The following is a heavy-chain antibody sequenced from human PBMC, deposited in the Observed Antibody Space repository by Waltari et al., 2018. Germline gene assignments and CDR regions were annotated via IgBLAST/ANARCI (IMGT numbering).Heavy chain of an antibody. J-gene: IGHJ3*02. Sequence: QVQLVQSGAEVKKPGASVKVSCKASGYTFTGYYMHWARKAPGQGLEWMGWINPNSGGTNYAQKFQGWVTMTRDTSISTAYMELSRLRSDDTAVYYCARAYYYDSSGYDAFDIWGQGTMVTVSS. CDR1: GYTFTGYY. D-gene: IGHD3-22*01. CDR3: ARAYYYDSSGYDAFDI. V-gene: IGHV1-2*04. CDR2: INPNSGGT.